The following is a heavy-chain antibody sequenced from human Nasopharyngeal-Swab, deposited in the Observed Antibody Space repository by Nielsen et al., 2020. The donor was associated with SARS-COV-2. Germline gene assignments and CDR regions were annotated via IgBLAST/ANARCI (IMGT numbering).Heavy chain of an antibody. CDR1: GYSFTSYW. Sequence: GESLKISCKGSGYSFTSYWISWVRQMPGKGLEWMGRIDPSDSYTNYSPSFQGHVTISADKSISTAYLQWSSLKASDTAMYYCAIETMVRGVIIPPNPRGQGTLVTVSS. CDR3: AIETMVRGVIIPPNP. CDR2: IDPSDSYT. D-gene: IGHD3-10*01. V-gene: IGHV5-10-1*01. J-gene: IGHJ4*02.